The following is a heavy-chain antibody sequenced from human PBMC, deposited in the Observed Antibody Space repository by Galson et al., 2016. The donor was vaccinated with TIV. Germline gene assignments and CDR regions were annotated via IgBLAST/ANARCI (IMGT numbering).Heavy chain of an antibody. CDR1: GDALSSDNYY. D-gene: IGHD5-12*01. CDR2: VYAGGST. J-gene: IGHJ3*02. CDR3: VRQATSGGYVFDI. V-gene: IGHV4-61*02. Sequence: TLSLTCAVSGDALSSDNYYWSWVRQPAGKGPEWIGRVYAGGSTIYNPSMLSRLTLSVDTSKNQFSLQFTSVTTIAPAVYYCVRQATSGGYVFDIWGQGTMVTVSS.